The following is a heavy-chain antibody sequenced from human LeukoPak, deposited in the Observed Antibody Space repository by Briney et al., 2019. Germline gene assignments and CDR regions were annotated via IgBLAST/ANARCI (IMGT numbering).Heavy chain of an antibody. V-gene: IGHV3-30-3*01. CDR2: ISYDGSNK. Sequence: GGSLRLSCAASGFTFSSYAMHWVRQAPGKGLEWVAVISYDGSNKYYADSVKGRFTISRDNSKNTLYLQMNSLRAEDTAVYYCARDPYDFWSGYQDYWGQGTLVTVSS. CDR3: ARDPYDFWSGYQDY. D-gene: IGHD3-3*01. J-gene: IGHJ4*02. CDR1: GFTFSSYA.